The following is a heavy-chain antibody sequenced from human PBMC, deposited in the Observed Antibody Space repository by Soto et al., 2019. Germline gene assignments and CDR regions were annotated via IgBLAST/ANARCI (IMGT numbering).Heavy chain of an antibody. J-gene: IGHJ4*02. CDR1: GFIFRNYD. CDR3: ATTKGYIDPFDL. D-gene: IGHD5-12*01. CDR2: ISGSGDRT. Sequence: XXSLRLSFAASGFIFRNYDIGWVPQAPGKGLEWVSSISGSGDRTHNADSVRGRFTISRDDSRNTLNLQMNSMMAEDTAIYFCATTKGYIDPFDLWGQGTLVTVSS. V-gene: IGHV3-23*01.